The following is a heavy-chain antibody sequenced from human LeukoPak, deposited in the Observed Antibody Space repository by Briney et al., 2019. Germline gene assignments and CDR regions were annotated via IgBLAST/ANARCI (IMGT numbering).Heavy chain of an antibody. CDR3: ARAPTMVRGVYTPGYYYYMDV. Sequence: PSQTLSLTCTVSGGSISTGSYYWNWFRQPAGKGLEWIGRIYTSGSTDYNPSLKSRVTISVDTSKNQFSLKLSSVTAADTAVYYCARAPTMVRGVYTPGYYYYMDVWGKGTTVTVSS. CDR1: GGSISTGSYY. CDR2: IYTSGST. J-gene: IGHJ6*03. V-gene: IGHV4-61*02. D-gene: IGHD3-10*01.